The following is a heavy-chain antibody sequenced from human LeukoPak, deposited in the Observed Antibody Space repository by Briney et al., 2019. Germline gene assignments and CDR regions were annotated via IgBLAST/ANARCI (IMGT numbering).Heavy chain of an antibody. CDR1: GGSISRSPYY. CDR2: IYTSGST. CDR3: ARDRRYYYGSGSYRTWFDP. Sequence: PSETLSLTCTVSGGSISRSPYYWSWIRQPAGKGLEWIGRIYTSGSTNYNPSLKSRVTMSVDTSKNQFSLKLSSVTAADTAVYYCARDRRYYYGSGSYRTWFDPWGQGTLVTVSS. D-gene: IGHD3-10*01. J-gene: IGHJ5*02. V-gene: IGHV4-61*02.